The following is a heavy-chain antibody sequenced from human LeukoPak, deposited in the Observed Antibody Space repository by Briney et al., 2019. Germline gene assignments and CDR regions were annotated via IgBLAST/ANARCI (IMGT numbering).Heavy chain of an antibody. V-gene: IGHV4-39*01. J-gene: IGHJ6*02. CDR3: ARFDSGSMGYYYAMDV. D-gene: IGHD3-10*01. CDR1: GGSISSSDYY. Sequence: ASETLSLTCTVSGGSISSSDYYWGWIRQPPGKGLEWIGSIYYSGSTYYNPSLKSRVTISVDTSKNQFSLKLSSVIAADTAVYYCARFDSGSMGYYYAMDVWGQGTTVTVS. CDR2: IYYSGST.